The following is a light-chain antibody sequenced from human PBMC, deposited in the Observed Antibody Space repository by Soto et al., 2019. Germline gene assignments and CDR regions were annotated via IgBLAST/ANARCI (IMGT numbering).Light chain of an antibody. CDR2: LGS. CDR3: MQDLQTPWT. V-gene: IGKV2-28*01. CDR1: QSLLHSNGYNY. J-gene: IGKJ1*01. Sequence: DIVMTQSPLSLPVTPGEPASISCRSSQSLLHSNGYNYLDWYLQKPGQSPQLLIYLGSNRASGVPYRFSGSGSGTDFTLNISRVEAEDVGVYYCMQDLQTPWTFGQGTKVEIK.